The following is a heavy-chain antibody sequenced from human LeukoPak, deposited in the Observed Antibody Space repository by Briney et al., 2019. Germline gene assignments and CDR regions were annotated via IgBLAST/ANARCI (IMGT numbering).Heavy chain of an antibody. CDR2: ICTAGDT. V-gene: IGHV3-13*01. Sequence: GGSLRLSCAASGFTFSSYEMHWVRHAPGKGLEWVSAICTAGDTYYLGSVKGRFTISRENAKNSFYLQMNSLRPVDTAVYYCARGRGSYCSGSSCYSGYFDYWGQGTLVTVSS. J-gene: IGHJ4*02. CDR3: ARGRGSYCSGSSCYSGYFDY. D-gene: IGHD2-15*01. CDR1: GFTFSSYE.